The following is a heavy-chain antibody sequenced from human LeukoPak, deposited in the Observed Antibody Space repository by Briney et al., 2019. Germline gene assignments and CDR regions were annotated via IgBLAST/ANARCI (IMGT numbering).Heavy chain of an antibody. CDR3: AKMSGSGSYYSAYYYYYYMDV. CDR1: GFTFSSYA. D-gene: IGHD3-10*01. CDR2: ISGSGGST. Sequence: GGPLRLSCAASGFTFSSYAMSWVRQAPGKGLEWVSAISGSGGSTYYADSVKGRFTISRDNSKNTLYLQMNSLRAEDTAVYYCAKMSGSGSYYSAYYYYYYMDVWGKGTTVTVYS. V-gene: IGHV3-23*01. J-gene: IGHJ6*03.